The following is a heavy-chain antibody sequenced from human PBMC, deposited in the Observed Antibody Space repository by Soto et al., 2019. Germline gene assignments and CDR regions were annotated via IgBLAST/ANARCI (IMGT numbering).Heavy chain of an antibody. CDR1: AGSLSNTNW. D-gene: IGHD1-26*01. Sequence: SETLSLTCTISAGSLSNTNWWSWVRQPPGKGLEWIGEIYHSGSTNYKPSLKSRLTISVDKSRNQFSLRLSSVTAADTAVYYCASRLGATRFDNWGLGILVTVAS. V-gene: IGHV4-4*02. CDR3: ASRLGATRFDN. CDR2: IYHSGST. J-gene: IGHJ4*02.